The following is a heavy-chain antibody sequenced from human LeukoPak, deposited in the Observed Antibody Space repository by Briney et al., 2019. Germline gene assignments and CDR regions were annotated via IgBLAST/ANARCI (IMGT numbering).Heavy chain of an antibody. CDR3: ARQYCSSTSCYTDFDY. CDR2: ISAYNGNT. V-gene: IGHV1-18*01. CDR1: GYTFTSYG. D-gene: IGHD2-2*02. J-gene: IGHJ4*02. Sequence: ASVKVSCKASGYTFTSYGISWVRQAPRQGLEWMGWISAYNGNTNYAQKLQGRVTMTTDTSTSTAYMELRSLRSDDTAVYYCARQYCSSTSCYTDFDYWGQGTLVTVSS.